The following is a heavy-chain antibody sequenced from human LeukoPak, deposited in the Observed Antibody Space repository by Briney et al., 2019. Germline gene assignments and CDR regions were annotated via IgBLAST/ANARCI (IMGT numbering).Heavy chain of an antibody. CDR3: ATRNNFEY. J-gene: IGHJ4*02. Sequence: PGGSLRLSCTVSGFTSFSGHWMNWVRQAPGKGLEWVANIRFDGSEIGYGDSVEGRFIISRDNSKNSLYLRMNSLRAEDTAVYYCATRNNFEYWGQGTLVTVSS. CDR2: IRFDGSEI. CDR1: GFTSFSGHW. V-gene: IGHV3-7*01.